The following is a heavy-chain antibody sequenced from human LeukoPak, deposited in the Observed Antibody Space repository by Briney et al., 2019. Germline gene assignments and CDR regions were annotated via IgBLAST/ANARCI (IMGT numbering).Heavy chain of an antibody. CDR1: GYTFTGYY. Sequence: ASVKVSCKASGYTFTGYYMHWVRQAPGQGLEWMGWISAYNGNTNYAQKLQGRVTMTTDTSTSTAYMELRSLRSDDTAVYYCARDRYYYDSSGYPGGYWGQGTLVTVSS. CDR3: ARDRYYYDSSGYPGGY. V-gene: IGHV1-18*04. D-gene: IGHD3-22*01. CDR2: ISAYNGNT. J-gene: IGHJ4*02.